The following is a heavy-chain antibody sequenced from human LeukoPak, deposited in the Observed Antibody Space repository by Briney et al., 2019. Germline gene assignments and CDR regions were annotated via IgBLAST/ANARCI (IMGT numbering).Heavy chain of an antibody. CDR3: AREAEGTVGWPFDY. V-gene: IGHV4-39*07. Sequence: SETLSLTCTVSGGSIITNSYYWDWVRQPPGKGLEWIGSIYYSGSTYYNPSLKSRVTISADTFKNQFSLKLSSVTAADTAVYYCAREAEGTVGWPFDYWGQGTLVTVSS. D-gene: IGHD4-17*01. J-gene: IGHJ4*02. CDR1: GGSIITNSYY. CDR2: IYYSGST.